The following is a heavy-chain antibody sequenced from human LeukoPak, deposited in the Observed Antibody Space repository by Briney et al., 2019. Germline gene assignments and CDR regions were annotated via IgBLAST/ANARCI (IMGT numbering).Heavy chain of an antibody. D-gene: IGHD4-17*01. V-gene: IGHV1-24*01. CDR2: FDPEDGET. Sequence: ASVKVSCKVSGYTLTELSMHWVRQAPGKGLEWKGGFDPEDGETIYAQKFQGRVTMTEDTSTDTAYMELSSLRSEDTAVYYCATDPPDYGDYGFDPWGQGTLVTVSS. CDR1: GYTLTELS. CDR3: ATDPPDYGDYGFDP. J-gene: IGHJ5*02.